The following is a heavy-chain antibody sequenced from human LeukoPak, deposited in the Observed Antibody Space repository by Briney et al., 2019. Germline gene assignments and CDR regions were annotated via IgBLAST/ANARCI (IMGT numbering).Heavy chain of an antibody. Sequence: GGALRLSFAAPGFTFRTHTFNWVRQAPGKGVEGLSFINGSNSYIYYADSVRGRFTISRDNAKNSLYLQMNSLRAEDTAVYYCARREEGQLWMHYYYYYGMDVWGQGTTVTVSS. CDR3: ARREEGQLWMHYYYYYGMDV. J-gene: IGHJ6*02. V-gene: IGHV3-21*01. D-gene: IGHD5-18*01. CDR1: GFTFRTHT. CDR2: INGSNSYI.